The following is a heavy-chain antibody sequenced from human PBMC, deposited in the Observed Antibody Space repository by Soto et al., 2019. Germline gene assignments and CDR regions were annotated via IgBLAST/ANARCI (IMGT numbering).Heavy chain of an antibody. J-gene: IGHJ4*02. Sequence: QVQLVESGGGVVQPGRSLRLSCAASGFTFSNYGMHWVRQAPGKGLEWVAVIWFDGSNEYYADSVKGRFTISRDNSKNMVDLQMNSLRAEDTAVYYCARAGINSGWFLDSWGKGTQVTVSS. CDR2: IWFDGSNE. CDR3: ARAGINSGWFLDS. D-gene: IGHD6-19*01. V-gene: IGHV3-33*01. CDR1: GFTFSNYG.